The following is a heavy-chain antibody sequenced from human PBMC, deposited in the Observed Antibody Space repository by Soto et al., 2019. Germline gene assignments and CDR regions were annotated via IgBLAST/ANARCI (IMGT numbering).Heavy chain of an antibody. CDR2: MNPNSGNT. CDR1: GYTFTSYD. D-gene: IGHD4-17*01. J-gene: IGHJ6*02. V-gene: IGHV1-8*01. Sequence: ASVKVSCKASGYTFTSYDINWVRQATGQGLEWMGWMNPNSGNTGYAQKFQGRVTMTRNTSISTAYMELSSLRSEDTAVYYCARGRQHDYGDYYYYGMDVWGQGTTVTVSS. CDR3: ARGRQHDYGDYYYYGMDV.